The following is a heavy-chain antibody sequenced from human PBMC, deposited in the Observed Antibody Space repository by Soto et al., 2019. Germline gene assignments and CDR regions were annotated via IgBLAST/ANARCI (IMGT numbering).Heavy chain of an antibody. CDR1: GGSISRGGYY. D-gene: IGHD1-26*01. V-gene: IGHV4-61*08. Sequence: PSETLSLPCTVSGGSISRGGYYWIWLRQDKGKGLEWIGYVWYGGGTNHNPSLKSRVTISLDTSKNQFSLKLSSVTAADTAVYYCAREGLTCSIGLYYYCSMVFCCQG. CDR3: AREGLTCSIGLYYYCSMVF. CDR2: VWYGGGT. J-gene: IGHJ6*02.